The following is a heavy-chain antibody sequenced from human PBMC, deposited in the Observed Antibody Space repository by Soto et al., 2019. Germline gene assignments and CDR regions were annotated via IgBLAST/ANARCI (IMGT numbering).Heavy chain of an antibody. V-gene: IGHV4-59*04. CDR1: GGSMSSYY. J-gene: IGHJ4*02. CDR3: ATSQKGYNWNYFDH. CDR2: ISYSGST. D-gene: IGHD1-20*01. Sequence: SETLSLTCTVSGGSMSSYYWTWLRQSPGRGLEWIGYISYSGSTYYNPSLKSRVSVSVDTSKSQFSLKLSAVTAADTAVYYCATSQKGYNWNYFDHWGQGALVTVSS.